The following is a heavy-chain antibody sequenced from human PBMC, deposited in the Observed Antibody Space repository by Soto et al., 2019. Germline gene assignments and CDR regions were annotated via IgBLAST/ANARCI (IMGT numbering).Heavy chain of an antibody. D-gene: IGHD4-17*01. CDR1: GYSFTSYW. V-gene: IGHV5-51*01. Sequence: EVQLVQSGAEVKKPGESLKISCKGSGYSFTSYWIGWVRQMPGKGLEWIGIIYPRDSHTRYSPSSQGQVTISADKSISTAYLHWNSLEASDTAMYYCARGGYGDYDYTSNWFAPWGQGTLVTVSS. J-gene: IGHJ5*02. CDR2: IYPRDSHT. CDR3: ARGGYGDYDYTSNWFAP.